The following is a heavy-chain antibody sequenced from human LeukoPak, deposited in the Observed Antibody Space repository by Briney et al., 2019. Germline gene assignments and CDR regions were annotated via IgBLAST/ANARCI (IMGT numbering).Heavy chain of an antibody. V-gene: IGHV3-7*01. CDR2: IKQDGSEK. D-gene: IGHD2-21*01. CDR3: ARELRDAFDI. J-gene: IGHJ3*02. Sequence: PGGSLRLSCAASGFTFSSYAMSLVRQAPGKGLEWVANIKQDGSEKYYVDSVKGRFTISRDNAKNSLYLQMNSLRAEDTAVYYCARELRDAFDIWGQGTMVTVSS. CDR1: GFTFSSYA.